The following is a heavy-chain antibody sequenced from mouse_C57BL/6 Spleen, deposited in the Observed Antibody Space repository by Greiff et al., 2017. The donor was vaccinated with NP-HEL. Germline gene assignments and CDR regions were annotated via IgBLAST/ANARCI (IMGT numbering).Heavy chain of an antibody. Sequence: QVQLQQSGPELVKPGASVKISCKASGYAFSSSWMNWVKQRPGKGLEWIGRIYPGDGDTNYNGKFKGKATLTADKSSSTAYMQLSSLTSEDSAVYFCARREITTVDWYFDVWGTGTTVTVSS. CDR3: ARREITTVDWYFDV. CDR1: GYAFSSSW. J-gene: IGHJ1*03. D-gene: IGHD1-1*01. CDR2: IYPGDGDT. V-gene: IGHV1-82*01.